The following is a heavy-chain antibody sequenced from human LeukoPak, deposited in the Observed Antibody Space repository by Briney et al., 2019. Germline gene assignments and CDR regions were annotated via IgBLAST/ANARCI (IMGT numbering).Heavy chain of an antibody. CDR2: IYHSGST. V-gene: IGHV4-38-2*02. CDR3: ARRFSSSWYGGAFDI. Sequence: SETLSLTCTVSGYSISSGYYWGWIRPPPGKGLEWIGSIYHSGSTYYNPSLKSRVTISVDTSKNQFSLKLSSVTAADTAVYYCARRFSSSWYGGAFDIWGQGTMVTVSS. CDR1: GYSISSGYY. J-gene: IGHJ3*02. D-gene: IGHD6-13*01.